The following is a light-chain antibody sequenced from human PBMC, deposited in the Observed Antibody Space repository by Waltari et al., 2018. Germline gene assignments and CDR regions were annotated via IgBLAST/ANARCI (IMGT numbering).Light chain of an antibody. CDR2: QGT. CDR1: NNDVATYDL. J-gene: IGLJ2*01. V-gene: IGLV2-23*01. Sequence: QSALTQPASMSASPGQSITISCTATNNDVATYDLVSWYQQHPGNAPKLLICQGTKRSSEVSGRFSGSYSADTASLSISGLQPEDEAYYYCCSYAGTWLFGGGTKLTVL. CDR3: CSYAGTWL.